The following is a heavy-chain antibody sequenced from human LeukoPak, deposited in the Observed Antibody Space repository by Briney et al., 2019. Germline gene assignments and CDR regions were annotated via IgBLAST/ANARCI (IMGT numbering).Heavy chain of an antibody. J-gene: IGHJ3*02. CDR2: ISAYNGDT. Sequence: ASVKVSCKASGYTFTSYGISWVRQAPGQGLEWMGWISAYNGDTNYAQKLQGRVTMTTDTSTSTAYMELRSLRSDDTAVYYCARDRTPVVTTHDAFDIWGQGTMVTVSS. CDR1: GYTFTSYG. CDR3: ARDRTPVVTTHDAFDI. V-gene: IGHV1-18*01. D-gene: IGHD2-21*02.